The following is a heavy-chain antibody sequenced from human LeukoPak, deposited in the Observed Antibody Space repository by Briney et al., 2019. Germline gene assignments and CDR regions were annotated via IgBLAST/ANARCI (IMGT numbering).Heavy chain of an antibody. D-gene: IGHD1-26*01. CDR1: GYTFTSYG. V-gene: IGHV1-18*01. CDR2: ISADKVNT. Sequence: GASVKVSCKASGYTFTSYGFSWVRQAPGQGFEWMAWISADKVNTNYAQKLQGRVTMSADTSTSTAYMELRSLTSDDTAVYYCARGTRGRGDWYFDLWGHGTLVTVSS. CDR3: ARGTRGRGDWYFDL. J-gene: IGHJ2*01.